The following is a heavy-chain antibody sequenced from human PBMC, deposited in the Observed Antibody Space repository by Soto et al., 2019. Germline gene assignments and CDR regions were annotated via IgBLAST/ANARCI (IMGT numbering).Heavy chain of an antibody. CDR2: ISPNSGGT. V-gene: IGHV1-2*02. CDR3: ARDPGGCDYTSCYSLYYFDY. CDR1: GYTFTGYY. D-gene: IGHD3-16*01. Sequence: QVQLVQSGAEVKKPGASVKVSCKASGYTFTGYYMHWVRQAPGQGLEWMGWISPNSGGTNYAQKFQGRVTMTRDTSSNTAYMELSRLRSDDTAVYYCARDPGGCDYTSCYSLYYFDYWGQGTLVTVSS. J-gene: IGHJ4*02.